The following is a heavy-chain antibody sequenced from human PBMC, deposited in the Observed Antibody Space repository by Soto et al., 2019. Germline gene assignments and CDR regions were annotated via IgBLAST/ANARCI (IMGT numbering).Heavy chain of an antibody. Sequence: QVHLLESGGGVVQPGRSLRLSCAASGFTFSDHGMHWVRQAPGKGLEWVAVVWSDGNDRYYADSVKGRFTISRDNYKNMVYLQMNSLRAEDTAVYYCVRGDNWNDEASDYWGQGTLVTVSS. D-gene: IGHD1-1*01. V-gene: IGHV3-33*01. CDR3: VRGDNWNDEASDY. J-gene: IGHJ4*02. CDR1: GFTFSDHG. CDR2: VWSDGNDR.